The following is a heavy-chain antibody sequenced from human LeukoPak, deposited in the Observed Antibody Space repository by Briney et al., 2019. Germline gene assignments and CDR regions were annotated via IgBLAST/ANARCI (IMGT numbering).Heavy chain of an antibody. CDR1: GYTITTYA. CDR2: ISVYNGNT. Sequence: ASVKVSCKASGYTITTYAFSWVRQAPGQGLEWMGWISVYNGNTNYAQKLQGRVTMTTDTSTSTAYMELRSLRSDDTAVYYCARDRGSGWFVYWGQGTMVTVSS. V-gene: IGHV1-18*01. J-gene: IGHJ3*01. D-gene: IGHD6-19*01. CDR3: ARDRGSGWFVY.